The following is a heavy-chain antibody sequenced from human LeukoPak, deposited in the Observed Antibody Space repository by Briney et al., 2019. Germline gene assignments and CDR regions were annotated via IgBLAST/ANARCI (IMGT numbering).Heavy chain of an antibody. D-gene: IGHD3-3*01. CDR2: ISGSGGST. V-gene: IGHV3-23*01. CDR3: AKVKSELTIFGVVITPYYFDY. CDR1: GFTFSSYA. J-gene: IGHJ4*02. Sequence: PGGSLRLSCAASGFTFSSYAMSWVRQAPGKGLEWVSAISGSGGSTYYADSVKGRFTISRDNSKNTLYLQMNSLRAEDTAVYYCAKVKSELTIFGVVITPYYFDYWGQGTLVTVSS.